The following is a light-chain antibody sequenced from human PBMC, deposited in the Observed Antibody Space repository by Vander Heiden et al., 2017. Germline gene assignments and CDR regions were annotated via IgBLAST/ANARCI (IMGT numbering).Light chain of an antibody. CDR2: AAS. CDR3: QQRYSVPRT. V-gene: IGKV1-39*01. CDR1: KSISSY. J-gene: IGKJ2*01. Sequence: DIQMTQSPSSLSASVGDRVTITCRASKSISSYLNWYQQKPGKAPKLLIYAASSLQSGVPSRFSGSGSGTDFTLTISSRQPEDFATYYCQQRYSVPRTVGQGTKLEIK.